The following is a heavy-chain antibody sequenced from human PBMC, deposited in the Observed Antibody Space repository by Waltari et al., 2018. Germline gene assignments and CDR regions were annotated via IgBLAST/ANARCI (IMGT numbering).Heavy chain of an antibody. CDR2: ISSSSSTI. D-gene: IGHD3-22*01. V-gene: IGHV3-48*01. J-gene: IGHJ3*02. CDR3: ARTFYYYDSSDAFDI. Sequence: EVQLVESGGGLVQPGGSLRLSCAASGFTFSSYSMNWVRQAPGKGLEWVSYISSSSSTIYYADSVKGRFTISRDNAKNSLYLQMNSLRAEDTAVYYCARTFYYYDSSDAFDIWGQGTMVTVSS. CDR1: GFTFSSYS.